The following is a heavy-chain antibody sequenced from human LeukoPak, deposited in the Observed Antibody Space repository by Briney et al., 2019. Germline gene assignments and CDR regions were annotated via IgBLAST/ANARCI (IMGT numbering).Heavy chain of an antibody. CDR3: ARGLSGSSRPV. Sequence: GESLKISCKGSGYSFTTSWIGWVRQAPGKGLEWVSYISGRDNTIYYADSVKGRFTISRDNAKNSLFLQMSSLRAEDTAVYYCARGLSGSSRPVWGQGTLVSVSS. D-gene: IGHD1-26*01. V-gene: IGHV3-48*04. J-gene: IGHJ4*02. CDR2: ISGRDNTI. CDR1: GYSFTTSW.